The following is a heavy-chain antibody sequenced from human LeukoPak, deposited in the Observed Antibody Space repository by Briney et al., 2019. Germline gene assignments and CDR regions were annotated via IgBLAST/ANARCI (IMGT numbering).Heavy chain of an antibody. CDR2: IYLDADK. J-gene: IGHJ4*02. CDR1: GFSLSTSGVG. CDR3: AQSSPTEMSFDY. D-gene: IGHD4-11*01. Sequence: SGPTLVNPTQTLTLTCTFSGFSLSTSGVGVGWIRQPPGKALEWLALIYLDADKRYSPSLQSRLTITKDTSKNQVVLTMTNMDPVDTATYYCAQSSPTEMSFDYWGQGTLVTVSS. V-gene: IGHV2-5*02.